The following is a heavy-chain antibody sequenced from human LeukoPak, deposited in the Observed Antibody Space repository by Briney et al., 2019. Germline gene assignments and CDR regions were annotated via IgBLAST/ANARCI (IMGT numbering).Heavy chain of an antibody. CDR3: ARDAGYFKGDY. CDR2: IKADGSTI. CDR1: GFNFRESW. J-gene: IGHJ4*02. Sequence: GGSLRLSCVGSGFNFRESWMSWARQAPGKGLEWVALIKADGSTILYVDSVRGRFTISRDNAKNSLYLQMNGLRAEDTAVCYCARDAGYFKGDYWGQGTLVTVSS. D-gene: IGHD2/OR15-2a*01. V-gene: IGHV3-7*01.